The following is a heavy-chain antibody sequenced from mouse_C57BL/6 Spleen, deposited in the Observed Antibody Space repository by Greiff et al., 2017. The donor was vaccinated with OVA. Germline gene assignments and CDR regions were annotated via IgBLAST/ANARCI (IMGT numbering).Heavy chain of an antibody. CDR2: IDPSDSYT. CDR3: ARWGRFAD. Sequence: QVQLQQPGAELVKPGASVKLSCKASGYTFTSYWMQWVKQRPGQGLEWIGEIDPSDSYTNYNQKFKGKATLTVDTSSSTAYMQLSSLTSEDSAVYYCARWGRFADWGQGTLVTVSA. CDR1: GYTFTSYW. J-gene: IGHJ3*01. D-gene: IGHD3-3*01. V-gene: IGHV1-50*01.